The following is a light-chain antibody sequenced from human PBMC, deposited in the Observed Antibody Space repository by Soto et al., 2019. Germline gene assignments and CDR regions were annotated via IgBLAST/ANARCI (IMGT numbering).Light chain of an antibody. V-gene: IGKV1-5*01. J-gene: IGKJ1*01. CDR3: QQYNSYSPPTWT. CDR1: QSISSW. CDR2: DAS. Sequence: DIQMTQSPSTLSASVGDRVTITCRASQSISSWLAWYQQKPGKAPKLLIYDASSLESGFPSRFSGSGSGTEFTLTISSLQSDYFATYYCQQYNSYSPPTWTFGQGTKVEIK.